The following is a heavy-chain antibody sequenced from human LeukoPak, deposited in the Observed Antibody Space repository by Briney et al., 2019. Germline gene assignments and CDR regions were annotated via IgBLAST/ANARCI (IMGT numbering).Heavy chain of an antibody. CDR1: GYTFTGYY. V-gene: IGHV1-2*02. J-gene: IGHJ5*02. CDR2: INPNSGGT. D-gene: IGHD3-10*01. CDR3: ARVEVAMVRGVIIFSWFDP. Sequence: ASVKVSCKASGYTFTGYYMHWVQQAPGQGLEWMGWINPNSGGTNYAQKFQGRVTMTRDTSISTAYMELSRLRSDDTAVYYCARVEVAMVRGVIIFSWFDPWGQGTLVTVSS.